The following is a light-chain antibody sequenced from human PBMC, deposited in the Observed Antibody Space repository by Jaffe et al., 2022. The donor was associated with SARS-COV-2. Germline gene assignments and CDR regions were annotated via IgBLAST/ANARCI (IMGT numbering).Light chain of an antibody. CDR1: HDIKKY. Sequence: DIQMTQSPSSLSASVGDRVTITCQASHDIKKYLNWYQQKPGKAPKFLIYDASILETGVPSRFSGSGSATDFTFTISSLQPEDSATYYCQQYDSLPITFGQGTRLEIK. J-gene: IGKJ5*01. CDR3: QQYDSLPIT. V-gene: IGKV1-33*01. CDR2: DAS.